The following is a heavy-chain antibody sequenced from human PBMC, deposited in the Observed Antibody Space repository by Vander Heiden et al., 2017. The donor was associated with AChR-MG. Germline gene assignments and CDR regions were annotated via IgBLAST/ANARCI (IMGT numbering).Heavy chain of an antibody. Sequence: EVQLLESWGGLVQPGASLRLPWAASGFTLSSYAMSWVRQAPGKGLELVSAISGSGGSTYYADSVKGRFTISRDNSKNTLYLQMNSLRAEDTAVYYCAKLLPDYDSSVDAFDIWGQGTMVTVSS. CDR2: ISGSGGST. V-gene: IGHV3-23*01. CDR3: AKLLPDYDSSVDAFDI. D-gene: IGHD3-22*01. J-gene: IGHJ3*02. CDR1: GFTLSSYA.